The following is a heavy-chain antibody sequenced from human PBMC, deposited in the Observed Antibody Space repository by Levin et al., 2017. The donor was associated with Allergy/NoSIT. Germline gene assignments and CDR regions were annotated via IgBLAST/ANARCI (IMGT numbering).Heavy chain of an antibody. CDR2: IYTSGST. J-gene: IGHJ6*02. CDR1: GGSISSYY. CDR3: ARDYCSGGSCYHYYYGMDV. V-gene: IGHV4-4*07. D-gene: IGHD2-15*01. Sequence: SETLSLTCTVSGGSISSYYWSWIRQPAGKGLEWIGRIYTSGSTNYNPSLKSRVTMSVDTSKNQFSLKLSSVTAADTAVYYCARDYCSGGSCYHYYYGMDVWGQGTTVTVSS.